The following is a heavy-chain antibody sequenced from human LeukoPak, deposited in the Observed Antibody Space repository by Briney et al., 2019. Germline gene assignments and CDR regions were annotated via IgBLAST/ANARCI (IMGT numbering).Heavy chain of an antibody. CDR1: GGSISSYY. V-gene: IGHV4-59*01. J-gene: IGHJ4*02. Sequence: SETLSLTCTVSGGSISSYYWSWIRQPPGKGLEWIGYIYYSGSTNYNPSPKSRVTISVDTSKNQFSLKLSSVTAADTAVYYCARGGYDSSGYYYVDYWGQGTLVTVSS. CDR3: ARGGYDSSGYYYVDY. CDR2: IYYSGST. D-gene: IGHD3-22*01.